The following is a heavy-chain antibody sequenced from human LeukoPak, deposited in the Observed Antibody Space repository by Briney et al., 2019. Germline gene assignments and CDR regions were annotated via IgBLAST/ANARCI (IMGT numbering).Heavy chain of an antibody. Sequence: KPGESLKISCKGSGYSFTSYWIGWVRQMPGKGLEWMGIIYPGDSDTRYSPSFQGQVTISADKSISTAYLQWSSLKASDTAMYYCARCGGPYYYDSSGYYRYWYFDLWGRGTLVTVSS. V-gene: IGHV5-51*01. J-gene: IGHJ2*01. CDR2: IYPGDSDT. CDR1: GYSFTSYW. D-gene: IGHD3-22*01. CDR3: ARCGGPYYYDSSGYYRYWYFDL.